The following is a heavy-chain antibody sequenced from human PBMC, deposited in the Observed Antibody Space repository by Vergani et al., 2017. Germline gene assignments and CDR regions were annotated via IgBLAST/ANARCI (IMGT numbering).Heavy chain of an antibody. CDR1: GFTLSSYG. Sequence: QVQLVESGGGVVQPGRSLRLSCVASGFTLSSYGMHWVRQAPGKGLEWVAVIWYDGSNKYYTDSVKGRLTISRDNSKNTLFLQMNSLRPEETAVYYCAKGGGGYYDSSGYYPAFDIWGQGTMVTVSS. CDR2: IWYDGSNK. V-gene: IGHV3-33*03. CDR3: AKGGGGYYDSSGYYPAFDI. D-gene: IGHD3-22*01. J-gene: IGHJ3*02.